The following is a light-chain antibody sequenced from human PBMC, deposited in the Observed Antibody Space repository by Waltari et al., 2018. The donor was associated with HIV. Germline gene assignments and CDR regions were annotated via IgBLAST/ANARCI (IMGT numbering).Light chain of an antibody. CDR3: HQYYTTPRT. J-gene: IGKJ1*01. V-gene: IGKV4-1*01. CDR1: QSVLFSSNNKNY. CDR2: WAS. Sequence: DIVLTQSPDSLAVSLGERATINCKSSQSVLFSSNNKNYLAWYQQKSGQAPKLLVSWASTRESGVPDRFSGSGSGTDFTLTISSLQAEDAAIYYCHQYYTTPRTFGQGTKVEIK.